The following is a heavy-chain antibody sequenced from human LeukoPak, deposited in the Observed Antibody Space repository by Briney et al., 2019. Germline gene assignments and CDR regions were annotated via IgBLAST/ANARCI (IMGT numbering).Heavy chain of an antibody. J-gene: IGHJ4*02. CDR2: ISWNSGSI. Sequence: SLRLSCAASGFTFDDYAMHWVRQAPGKGLEWVSGISWNSGSIGYADSVKGRFTISRDNAKNSLYLQMNSLRAEDTAVYYCAKTGRAHYFDFWGQGTLVTVS. CDR3: AKTGRAHYFDF. V-gene: IGHV3-9*01. CDR1: GFTFDDYA.